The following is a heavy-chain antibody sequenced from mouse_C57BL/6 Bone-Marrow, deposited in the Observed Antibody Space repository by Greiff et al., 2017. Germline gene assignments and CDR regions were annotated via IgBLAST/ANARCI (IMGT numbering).Heavy chain of an antibody. Sequence: EVQRVESGGGLVQPGGSMKLSCAASGFTFSDAWMDWVRQSPEKGLEWVAEIRNKANNHATYYAESVKGRFTISRDDAKSSVYLQMNSLRAEDTGIYYCTRDGSSWYFEVWGTGTTVTVSS. CDR2: IRNKANNHAT. D-gene: IGHD1-1*01. CDR1: GFTFSDAW. CDR3: TRDGSSWYFEV. J-gene: IGHJ1*03. V-gene: IGHV6-6*01.